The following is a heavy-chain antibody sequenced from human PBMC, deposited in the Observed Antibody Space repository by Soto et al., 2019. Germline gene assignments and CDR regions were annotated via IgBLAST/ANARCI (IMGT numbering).Heavy chain of an antibody. Sequence: GGSLRLSCAASGFTFSSYAMSWVRQAPGKGLEWVSALSGSGGTTYYADSVKGRFTISRDNSRNTLYLQMNSLRAEDTAVYYCAKDMGYYGSGRKPNWFDPWGQGTPVTVSS. CDR3: AKDMGYYGSGRKPNWFDP. D-gene: IGHD3-10*01. J-gene: IGHJ5*01. CDR2: LSGSGGTT. V-gene: IGHV3-23*01. CDR1: GFTFSSYA.